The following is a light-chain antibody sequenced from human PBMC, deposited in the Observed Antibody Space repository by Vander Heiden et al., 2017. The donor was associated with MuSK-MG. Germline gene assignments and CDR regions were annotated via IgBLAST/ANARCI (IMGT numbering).Light chain of an antibody. Sequence: DIVMTQSPLSLPVTPGEPASISCRSSQSLLHSNGYNSLDWYLQKPGQSPQLLIYLGSYRASGVPDRFSGSGSGTDFTLKISRVEAEDVGVYYCRQALQTPRTFGQRTKLEIK. J-gene: IGKJ2*01. CDR3: RQALQTPRT. CDR1: QSLLHSNGYNS. V-gene: IGKV2-28*01. CDR2: LGS.